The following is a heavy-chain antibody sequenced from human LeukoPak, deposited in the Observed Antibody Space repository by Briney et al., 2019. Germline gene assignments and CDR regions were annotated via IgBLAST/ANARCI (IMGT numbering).Heavy chain of an antibody. Sequence: GGSLRLSCAASGFTFSSYAMTWVRQAPGEGLEWEWVSSISTSGTNTYYADSVRGRFTISRDNSKNTLYLQMNSLRAEDTALYHCARVGGRKNWFDPWGQGTLVTVSS. J-gene: IGHJ5*02. CDR2: ISTSGTNT. D-gene: IGHD3-16*01. CDR1: GFTFSSYA. V-gene: IGHV3-23*01. CDR3: ARVGGRKNWFDP.